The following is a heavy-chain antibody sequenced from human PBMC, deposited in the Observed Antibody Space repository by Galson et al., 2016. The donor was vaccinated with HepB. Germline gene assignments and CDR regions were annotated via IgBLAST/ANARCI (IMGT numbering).Heavy chain of an antibody. CDR3: AREGPGGGFGDYSGWFDP. Sequence: SVKVSCKASGLNFYDYAITWVRQAPGQGLEWMGGIIPIFGPVNYAQKFQGRVTITADESTSTVYMELSSLRSEDTAVYYCAREGPGGGFGDYSGWFDPWGQGTLVTVSS. CDR2: IIPIFGPV. CDR1: GLNFYDYA. V-gene: IGHV1-69*13. D-gene: IGHD4-17*01. J-gene: IGHJ5*02.